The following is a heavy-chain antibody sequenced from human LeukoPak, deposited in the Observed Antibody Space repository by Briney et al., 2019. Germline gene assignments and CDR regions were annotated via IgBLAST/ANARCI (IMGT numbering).Heavy chain of an antibody. D-gene: IGHD2-15*01. CDR3: ARGGPRYCSGGSCYFGY. Sequence: SETLSLTCAVYGGSFSGYYWSWIRQPPGKGLEWIGEINHSGSTNYNPSLKSRVTISVDTSKNQFSLKLSSVTAADTAVYYCARGGPRYCSGGSCYFGYWGQGTLVTVSP. CDR2: INHSGST. J-gene: IGHJ4*02. CDR1: GGSFSGYY. V-gene: IGHV4-34*01.